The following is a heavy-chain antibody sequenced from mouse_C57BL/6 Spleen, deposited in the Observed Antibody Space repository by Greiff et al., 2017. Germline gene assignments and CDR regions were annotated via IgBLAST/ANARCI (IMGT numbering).Heavy chain of an antibody. CDR1: GFTFSSYA. D-gene: IGHD2-5*01. CDR3: TRDAPYSNYFDY. Sequence: EVQLVESGEGLVKPGGSLKLSCAASGFTFSSYAMPWVRQTPEKRLEWVAYISSGGDYINYADTVKGRFTVSRDNTRNTQYLQMSSLKSEDTAMYCCTRDAPYSNYFDYWGQGTTLTVSS. J-gene: IGHJ2*01. V-gene: IGHV5-9-1*02. CDR2: ISSGGDYI.